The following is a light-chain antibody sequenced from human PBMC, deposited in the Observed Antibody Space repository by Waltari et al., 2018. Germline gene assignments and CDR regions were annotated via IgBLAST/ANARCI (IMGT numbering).Light chain of an antibody. CDR3: QNYNSAPYT. J-gene: IGKJ2*01. Sequence: DIQMTQSPSSLSASLGDRVTITCRASQAIGDHVAWFQQKAGKVPNILIYAASTLHAGVPSRFSGGGSGTEFTLIISSLLPEDVATYYCQNYNSAPYTFGQGTKV. CDR2: AAS. V-gene: IGKV1-27*01. CDR1: QAIGDH.